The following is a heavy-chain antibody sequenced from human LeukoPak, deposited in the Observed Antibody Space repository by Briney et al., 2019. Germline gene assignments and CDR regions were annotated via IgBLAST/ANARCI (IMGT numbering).Heavy chain of an antibody. CDR2: IRYDGSNK. D-gene: IGHD5-18*01. V-gene: IGHV3-30*02. CDR3: AKGKYSYGSTTFDY. J-gene: IGHJ4*02. Sequence: PGGSLRLSCAASGFTFSSYGMHWVRQAPGKGLEWVAFIRYDGSNKYYADSVKGRFTISRDNSKNTLYLQMNRLRAEDTAVYYCAKGKYSYGSTTFDYWGQGTLVTVSS. CDR1: GFTFSSYG.